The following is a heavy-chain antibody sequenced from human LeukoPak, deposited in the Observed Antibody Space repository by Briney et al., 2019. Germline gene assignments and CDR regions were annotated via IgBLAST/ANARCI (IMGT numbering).Heavy chain of an antibody. V-gene: IGHV1-58*02. D-gene: IGHD3-3*01. Sequence: ASVKVSCKASGSTFHTSAMQWVRQARGQRLEWIGWIVLGSGNTVYSHKFHDRVIITRDMSTSTVYMELDSLGSEDTAVYYCAAQRGASLHDFWSTRLFDPWGQGTLVTVSS. J-gene: IGHJ5*02. CDR2: IVLGSGNT. CDR3: AAQRGASLHDFWSTRLFDP. CDR1: GSTFHTSA.